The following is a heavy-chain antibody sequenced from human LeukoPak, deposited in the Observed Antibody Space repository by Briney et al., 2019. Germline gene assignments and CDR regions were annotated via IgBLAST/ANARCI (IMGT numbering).Heavy chain of an antibody. V-gene: IGHV4-30-4*01. CDR1: GGSISSGDYY. J-gene: IGHJ6*04. CDR3: ARGRYCSSTSCYPYYYYGMDV. CDR2: IYYSGST. Sequence: SETLSLTCTVSGGSISSGDYYWSWIRQPPGKDLEWIGYIYYSGSTYYNPSLKSRVTISVDTSKNQFSLKLSSVTAADTAVYYCARGRYCSSTSCYPYYYYGMDVWGKGTTVTVSS. D-gene: IGHD2-2*01.